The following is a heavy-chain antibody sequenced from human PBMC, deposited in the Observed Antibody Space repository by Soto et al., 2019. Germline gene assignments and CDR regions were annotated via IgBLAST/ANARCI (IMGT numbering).Heavy chain of an antibody. V-gene: IGHV3-23*01. J-gene: IGHJ4*02. CDR3: ARRGSGGYYDY. Sequence: EVQLLESGGGLVQPGGSLRLSCAASGFTFSSYAMRWVRQAPRKGLEWVSAISGSGGSMYYADSVKGRFTISRDNSKNTLYLQINSLRAQYMAVYYCARRGSGGYYDYWGQGTLVSVSS. D-gene: IGHD6-19*01. CDR1: GFTFSSYA. CDR2: ISGSGGSM.